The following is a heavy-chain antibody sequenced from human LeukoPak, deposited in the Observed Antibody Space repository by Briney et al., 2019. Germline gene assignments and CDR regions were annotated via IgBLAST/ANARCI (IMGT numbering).Heavy chain of an antibody. CDR3: ARAYDSSGYYFNFDY. Sequence: PGGSLRLSCAASGFTFSSYSMNWVRQAPGKGLERVSSISSSSSYIYYADSVKGRFTISRDNAKNSLYLQMNSLRAEDTAVYYCARAYDSSGYYFNFDYWGQGTLVTVSS. J-gene: IGHJ4*02. CDR2: ISSSSSYI. V-gene: IGHV3-21*01. D-gene: IGHD3-22*01. CDR1: GFTFSSYS.